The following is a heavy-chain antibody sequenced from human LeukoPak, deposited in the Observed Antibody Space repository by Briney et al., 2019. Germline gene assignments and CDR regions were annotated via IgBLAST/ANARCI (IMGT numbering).Heavy chain of an antibody. CDR1: GFTFDDYG. CDR2: INWNGGST. Sequence: GGSLRLSCAASGFTFDDYGMSWVRQAPGKGLEWVSGINWNGGSTGHADSVKGRFTISRDNAKNSLYLQMNSLRAEDTALYYCARSYYDILTGYYKGYYYYGMDVWGQGTTVTVSS. CDR3: ARSYYDILTGYYKGYYYYGMDV. J-gene: IGHJ6*02. V-gene: IGHV3-20*04. D-gene: IGHD3-9*01.